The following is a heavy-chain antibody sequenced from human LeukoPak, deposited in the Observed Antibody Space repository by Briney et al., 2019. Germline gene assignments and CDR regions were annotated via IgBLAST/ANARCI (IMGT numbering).Heavy chain of an antibody. V-gene: IGHV4-39*01. Sequence: SETLSLTXTVSGGSISSSSYYWGWIGQPPGKGLEWIGSIYYSGSIYYNPSLKSRVTISVDTSKNQFSLKLSSVTAADTAVYYCARHPRSPTGTITFDYWGQGTLVTVSS. J-gene: IGHJ4*02. CDR1: GGSISSSSYY. CDR2: IYYSGSI. D-gene: IGHD1-1*01. CDR3: ARHPRSPTGTITFDY.